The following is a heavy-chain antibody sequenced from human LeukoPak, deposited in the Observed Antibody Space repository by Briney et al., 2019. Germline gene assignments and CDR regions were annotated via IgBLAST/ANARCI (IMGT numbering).Heavy chain of an antibody. CDR2: ISYDGSNK. V-gene: IGHV3-30*03. D-gene: IGHD2-2*02. Sequence: GGSLRLSCAASGFTFSSYGMHWVRQAPGKGLEWVAVISYDGSNKYYADSVKGRFTISRDNSKNTLYLQMNSLRAEDTAVYYCAREKYQLLYRGLYFDYWGQGTLVTVSS. J-gene: IGHJ4*02. CDR3: AREKYQLLYRGLYFDY. CDR1: GFTFSSYG.